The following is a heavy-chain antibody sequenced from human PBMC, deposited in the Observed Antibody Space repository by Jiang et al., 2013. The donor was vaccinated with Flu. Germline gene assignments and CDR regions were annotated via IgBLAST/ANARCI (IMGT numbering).Heavy chain of an antibody. CDR2: INAGNGNT. Sequence: GAEVKKPGASVKVSCKASGDSLTELPIHWVRQAPGKGLEWMGWINAGNGNTKYSQKFQGRVTITRDTSASTAYMELSSLRSEDTAVYYCARAILTPDYHGSRMDVWGQGTTGHRLL. CDR1: GDSLTELP. V-gene: IGHV1-3*01. D-gene: IGHD3-10*01. CDR3: ARAILTPDYHGSRMDV. J-gene: IGHJ6*02.